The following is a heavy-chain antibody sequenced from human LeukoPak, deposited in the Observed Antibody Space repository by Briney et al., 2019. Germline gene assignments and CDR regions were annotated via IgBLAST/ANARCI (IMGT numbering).Heavy chain of an antibody. Sequence: ASVKVSCKASGYTFTSYYMHWVRQAPGQGLEWMGIINPSGGSTSYAQKFQGRVTMTRDMSTSTVYMELSSLRSEDTAVYYCARAGTGYSSGWPLGYWGQGTLVTVSS. CDR1: GYTFTSYY. D-gene: IGHD6-25*01. J-gene: IGHJ4*02. V-gene: IGHV1-46*01. CDR3: ARAGTGYSSGWPLGY. CDR2: INPSGGST.